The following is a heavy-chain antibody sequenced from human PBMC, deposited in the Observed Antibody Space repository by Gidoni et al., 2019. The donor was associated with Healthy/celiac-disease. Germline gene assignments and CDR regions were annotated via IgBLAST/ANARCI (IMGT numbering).Heavy chain of an antibody. CDR1: GYTFPSYA. CDR3: ARALQTTYYYDILTPWYFDY. J-gene: IGHJ4*02. D-gene: IGHD3-9*01. Sequence: QVQLVQSGAEVKKPGASVKVSCKASGYTFPSYAMHWVRQAPGQRLEWMGWINAGNGNTKYSQKFQGRVTITRDTSASTAYMELSSLRSEDTAVYYCARALQTTYYYDILTPWYFDYWGQGTLVTVSS. V-gene: IGHV1-3*01. CDR2: INAGNGNT.